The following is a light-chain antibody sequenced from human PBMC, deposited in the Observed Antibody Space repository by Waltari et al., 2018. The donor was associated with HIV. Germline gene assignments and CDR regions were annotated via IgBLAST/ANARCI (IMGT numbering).Light chain of an antibody. Sequence: EIGMTQSPATLAVSPGERATLSCRASQGVGRALAWYQQTPGQAPRPLIFGASTRATGIPARFSGSGSGTDFTLTISRLQSEDFAVYYCQQYENWPLTFGGGTKVEI. CDR2: GAS. V-gene: IGKV3-15*01. CDR1: QGVGRA. J-gene: IGKJ4*01. CDR3: QQYENWPLT.